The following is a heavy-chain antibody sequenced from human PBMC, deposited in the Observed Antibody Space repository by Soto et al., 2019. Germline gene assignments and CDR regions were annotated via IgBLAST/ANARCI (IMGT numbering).Heavy chain of an antibody. CDR3: ARDGGYSGYDYFDY. V-gene: IGHV3-7*01. D-gene: IGHD5-12*01. J-gene: IGHJ4*02. CDR2: IKLDGSEK. Sequence: GGSLRLSCAASGLTFSSYWVDWVRQAPGKGLEWVANIKLDGSEKKYVDSVKGRFTISRDNAKKSVFLQMNSLRVEDTAVYYCARDGGYSGYDYFDYWGQGALVTVSS. CDR1: GLTFSSYW.